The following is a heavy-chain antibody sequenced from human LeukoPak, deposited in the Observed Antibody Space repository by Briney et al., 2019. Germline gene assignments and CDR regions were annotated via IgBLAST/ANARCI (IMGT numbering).Heavy chain of an antibody. D-gene: IGHD5-18*01. J-gene: IGHJ4*02. CDR1: GFTFTSYG. CDR2: IQYDGTNK. Sequence: GGSLRLSCAASGFTFTSYGMHWVRQAPGKGLEWVAFIQYDGTNKYYADSVKGRFTISRDNSKNTLYLQMNSLRAEDTAVYYCAKARTRGYSYGSFDYWGQGTLVTVSS. CDR3: AKARTRGYSYGSFDY. V-gene: IGHV3-30*02.